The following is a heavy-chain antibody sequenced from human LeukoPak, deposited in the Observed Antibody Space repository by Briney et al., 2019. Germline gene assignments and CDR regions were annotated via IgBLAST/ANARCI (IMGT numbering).Heavy chain of an antibody. Sequence: GGSLRLSCAASGFTFDDYAMHWVRQTPGKGLEWVSLISWDGYSTYYADSVKGRFTMSRDNSKNSLYLQMNSLTTEDSALYYCVKDIGSRSYLFEYWGQGALVTVSS. CDR1: GFTFDDYA. V-gene: IGHV3-43D*03. J-gene: IGHJ4*02. CDR3: VKDIGSRSYLFEY. D-gene: IGHD1-26*01. CDR2: ISWDGYST.